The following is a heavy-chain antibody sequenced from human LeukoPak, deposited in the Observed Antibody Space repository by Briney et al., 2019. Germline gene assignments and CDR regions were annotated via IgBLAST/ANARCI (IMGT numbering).Heavy chain of an antibody. Sequence: ASVKVSCKASGYTFTGYYMHWVRQAPGPGLEWMGWINPNSGGTNYAQKFQGRVTMTRDTSISTAYMELSRLRSDDTAVYYCARGGFLEWLLSHFDYWGQGTLVTVSS. J-gene: IGHJ4*02. CDR1: GYTFTGYY. CDR3: ARGGFLEWLLSHFDY. CDR2: INPNSGGT. V-gene: IGHV1-2*02. D-gene: IGHD3-3*01.